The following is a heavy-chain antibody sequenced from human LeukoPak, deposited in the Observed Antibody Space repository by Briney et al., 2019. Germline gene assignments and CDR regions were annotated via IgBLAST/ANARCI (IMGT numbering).Heavy chain of an antibody. J-gene: IGHJ4*02. V-gene: IGHV4-59*11. CDR2: IYHSGTV. Sequence: PSETLSLTRSVSGDSISSLYWNWLRQPPGKGLEWIGFIYHSGTVTYNPSLKSRGTMSVDTSKNQVSLKLTSVTAADTAVYYCAKSRLGTDTSTVHSFVYWGQGILVTVSS. CDR3: AKSRLGTDTSTVHSFVY. CDR1: GDSISSLY. D-gene: IGHD4-11*01.